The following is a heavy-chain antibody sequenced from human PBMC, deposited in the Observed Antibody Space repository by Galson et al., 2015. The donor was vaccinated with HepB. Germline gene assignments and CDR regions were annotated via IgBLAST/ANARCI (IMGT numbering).Heavy chain of an antibody. CDR3: TRVTMIVMVY. V-gene: IGHV3-49*04. CDR1: GFTFGDYA. CDR2: IRSKAYGGTT. J-gene: IGHJ4*02. Sequence: SLRLSCAASGFTFGDYAMSWVRQAPGKGLEWVGFIRSKAYGGTTEYAASVKGRFTISRDDSKSIAYLQMNSLKTEDTAVYYCTRVTMIVMVYWGQGTLVTVSS. D-gene: IGHD3-22*01.